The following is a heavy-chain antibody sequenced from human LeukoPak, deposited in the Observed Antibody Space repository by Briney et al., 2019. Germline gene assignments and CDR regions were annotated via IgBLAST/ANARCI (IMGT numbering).Heavy chain of an antibody. J-gene: IGHJ5*02. V-gene: IGHV1-69*05. CDR3: ARDRDDYLSVNWFDP. CDR2: IIPIFGTA. Sequence: SVKVSCKASGGTFSSYAISWVRQAPGQGLEWMGRIIPIFGTANYAQKFQGRVTITTDESTSTAYMELSSLRSEDTAVYYRARDRDDYLSVNWFDPWGQGTLVTVSS. D-gene: IGHD4-11*01. CDR1: GGTFSSYA.